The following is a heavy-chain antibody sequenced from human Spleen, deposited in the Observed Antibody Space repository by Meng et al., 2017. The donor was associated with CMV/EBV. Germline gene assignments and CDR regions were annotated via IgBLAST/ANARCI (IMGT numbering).Heavy chain of an antibody. J-gene: IGHJ6*02. CDR3: ARDRGVPAAGGGYYYYGMDV. Sequence: GESLKISCAASGFTFSTYAFHWVRQAPGKGLEWVAVMSYDGINEYYADSVKGRFTISRDNSKNALYLQMNSLRAEDTAVYYCARDRGVPAAGGGYYYYGMDVWGQGTTVTVSS. D-gene: IGHD2-2*01. CDR2: MSYDGINE. CDR1: GFTFSTYA. V-gene: IGHV3-30*14.